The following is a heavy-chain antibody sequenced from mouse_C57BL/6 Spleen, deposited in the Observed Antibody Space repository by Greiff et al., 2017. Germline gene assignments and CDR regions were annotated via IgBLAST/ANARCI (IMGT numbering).Heavy chain of an antibody. CDR3: AKPDRYDSGWFAY. Sequence: QVQLKESGPGLVAPSQSLSITCTVSGFSLTSYGVSWVRQPPGKGLEWLGVIWGDGSTNYHSALISRLSISKDNSKSQVFLKLTSLQTDDTATYYCAKPDRYDSGWFAYWGQGTLVTVSA. D-gene: IGHD2-4*01. V-gene: IGHV2-3*01. J-gene: IGHJ3*01. CDR1: GFSLTSYG. CDR2: IWGDGST.